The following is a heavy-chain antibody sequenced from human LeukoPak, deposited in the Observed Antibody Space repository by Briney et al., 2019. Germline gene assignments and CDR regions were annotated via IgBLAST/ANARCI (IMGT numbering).Heavy chain of an antibody. V-gene: IGHV1-18*01. CDR3: ARGIPYYYDSSGYDCAFDI. D-gene: IGHD3-22*01. CDR2: ISAYNGNT. Sequence: ASVKVSCKASGYTFTSYGIRWGRQAPGQGLEWMGGISAYNGNTNYAQKLQGRVTITTDTSTSTAYLELRSLRSEDTAVYYCARGIPYYYDSSGYDCAFDIWRQGTMVTVSS. J-gene: IGHJ3*02. CDR1: GYTFTSYG.